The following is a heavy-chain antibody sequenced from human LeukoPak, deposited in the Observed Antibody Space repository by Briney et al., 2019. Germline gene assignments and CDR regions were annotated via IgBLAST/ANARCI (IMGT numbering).Heavy chain of an antibody. V-gene: IGHV3-74*01. J-gene: IGHJ4*02. CDR3: ARVLYYDFWSGYYFDY. CDR2: INSDGSST. D-gene: IGHD3-3*01. Sequence: GGSLRLPCAASGFTFSSYWMHWVRQAPGKGLVWVSRINSDGSSTSYADSVKGRFTISRDNAKNTLYLQMNSLRAEDTAVYYCARVLYYDFWSGYYFDYWGQGTLVTVSS. CDR1: GFTFSSYW.